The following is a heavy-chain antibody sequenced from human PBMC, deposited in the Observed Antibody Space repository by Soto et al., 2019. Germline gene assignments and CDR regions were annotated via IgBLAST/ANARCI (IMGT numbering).Heavy chain of an antibody. V-gene: IGHV3-30*18. CDR3: AKGLYDSGI. D-gene: IGHD3-22*01. Sequence: QVQLVESGGGVVQPGRSLRLSCAASGFTFSSYGMHWVRQAPGKGLEWVAVISYDGSNKYYADSVKGRFTISRDNSKNTLYLQMNSLRAEDTAVYYCAKGLYDSGIWGQGTMVTVSS. CDR1: GFTFSSYG. CDR2: ISYDGSNK. J-gene: IGHJ3*02.